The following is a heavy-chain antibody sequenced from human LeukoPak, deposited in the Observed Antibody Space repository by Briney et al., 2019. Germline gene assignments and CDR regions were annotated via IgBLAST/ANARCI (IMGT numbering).Heavy chain of an antibody. V-gene: IGHV3-30*03. CDR2: ISYDGSNK. CDR1: GFTFSSYG. CDR3: ARDSGYDFEDAFDI. J-gene: IGHJ3*02. Sequence: GGSLRLSCAASGFTFSSYGMHWVRQAPGKGLEWVAVISYDGSNKYYADSVKGRFTISRDNSKNTLYLQMNSLRAEDTAVYYCARDSGYDFEDAFDIWGQGTMVTVSS. D-gene: IGHD5-12*01.